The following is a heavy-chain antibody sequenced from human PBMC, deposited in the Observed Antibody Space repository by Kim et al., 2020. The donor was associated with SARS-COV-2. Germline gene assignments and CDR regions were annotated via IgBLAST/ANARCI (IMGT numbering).Heavy chain of an antibody. V-gene: IGHV1-69*13. CDR1: GGTFSSYA. Sequence: SVKVSCKASGGTFSSYAISWVRQAPGQGLEWMGGIIPIFGTANYAQKFQGRVTITADESTSTAYMELSSLRSEDTAVYYCAREGDYYYDSSGGRGMDVWGQGTTVTVSS. CDR2: IIPIFGTA. CDR3: AREGDYYYDSSGGRGMDV. J-gene: IGHJ6*02. D-gene: IGHD3-22*01.